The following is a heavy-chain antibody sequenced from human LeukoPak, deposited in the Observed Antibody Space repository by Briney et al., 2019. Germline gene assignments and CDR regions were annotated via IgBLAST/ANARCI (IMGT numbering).Heavy chain of an antibody. CDR2: ISYDGSNK. J-gene: IGHJ4*02. Sequence: GRSLRLSCAASGFTFSSYGMHWVRQAPGKGLEWVAVISYDGSNKYYADSVKGRFTISRDNAKNSLYLQMNSLRAEDTAVYYCARGLYPIFGVDIRYYFDYWGQGTLVTVSS. CDR3: ARGLYPIFGVDIRYYFDY. D-gene: IGHD3-3*01. V-gene: IGHV3-30*03. CDR1: GFTFSSYG.